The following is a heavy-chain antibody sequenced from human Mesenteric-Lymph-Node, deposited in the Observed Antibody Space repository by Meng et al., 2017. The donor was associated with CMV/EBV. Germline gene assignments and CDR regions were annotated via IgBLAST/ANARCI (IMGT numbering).Heavy chain of an antibody. D-gene: IGHD6-13*01. CDR1: GGSFSGYY. V-gene: IGHV4-34*01. J-gene: IGHJ4*02. Sequence: SETLSLTCAVYGGSFSGYYWSWIRQPPGKGLEWIGEINHSGSTNYNPSLKSRVTISVDTSKNQFSLKLSSVTAADTAVYYCARGSSSWLLDYWGQGRLVTVSS. CDR3: ARGSSSWLLDY. CDR2: INHSGST.